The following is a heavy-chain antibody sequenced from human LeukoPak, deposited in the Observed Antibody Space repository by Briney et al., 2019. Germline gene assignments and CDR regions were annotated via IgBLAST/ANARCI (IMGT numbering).Heavy chain of an antibody. J-gene: IGHJ1*01. V-gene: IGHV4-30-4*01. D-gene: IGHD3-22*01. CDR2: IHYSGNT. Sequence: TSETLSLTCAVSGGSSRSGDYFWSWIRQPPGKGLEWIGHIHYSGNTYYNPSLKSRVSISVDTSKNQFSLKLSSVTAADTAVYYCARGGYDSSGYYYQEYFQHWGQGTLVTVSS. CDR3: ARGGYDSSGYYYQEYFQH. CDR1: GGSSRSGDYF.